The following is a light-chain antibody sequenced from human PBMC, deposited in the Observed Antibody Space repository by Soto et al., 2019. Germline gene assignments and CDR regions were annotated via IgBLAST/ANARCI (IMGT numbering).Light chain of an antibody. Sequence: QSALTQPPSASGSPGQSVAISCTGTSSDVGGYNYVSWYQQHPGKAPKLMIYEVNKRPSGVPDRFSGSNSGNTATLTISRVEAGDEADYYCQVWDSSSDHPLVFGTGTKLTVL. CDR3: QVWDSSSDHPLV. J-gene: IGLJ1*01. V-gene: IGLV2-8*01. CDR2: EVN. CDR1: SSDVGGYNY.